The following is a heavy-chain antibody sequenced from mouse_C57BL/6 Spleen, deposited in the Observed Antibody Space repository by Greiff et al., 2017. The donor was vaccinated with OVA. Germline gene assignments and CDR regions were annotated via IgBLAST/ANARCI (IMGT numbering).Heavy chain of an antibody. CDR3: ARGGYDAMDY. CDR2: ISGGGGNT. CDR1: GFTFSSYT. D-gene: IGHD1-1*02. J-gene: IGHJ4*01. Sequence: EVQRVESGGGLVKPGGSLKLSCAASGFTFSSYTMSWVRQTPEKRLEWVATISGGGGNTYYPDSVKGRFTISRDNAKNTLYLQRSSLRSEDTALYYCARGGYDAMDYWGQGTSVTVSS. V-gene: IGHV5-9*01.